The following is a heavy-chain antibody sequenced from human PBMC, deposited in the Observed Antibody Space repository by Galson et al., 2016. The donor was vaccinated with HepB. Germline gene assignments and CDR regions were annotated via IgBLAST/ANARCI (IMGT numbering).Heavy chain of an antibody. CDR1: GYSFSSYG. CDR3: ARDVQFRFDY. J-gene: IGHJ4*02. Sequence: SVKVSCKASGYSFSSYGISWVRQAPGQGLEWLGWISANSGNTIYAQKFQDRVTMTRDTSASTVYMDLRSLRSDDTAVYYCARDVQFRFDYWGQGTLVTASS. CDR2: ISANSGNT. D-gene: IGHD4-11*01. V-gene: IGHV1-18*01.